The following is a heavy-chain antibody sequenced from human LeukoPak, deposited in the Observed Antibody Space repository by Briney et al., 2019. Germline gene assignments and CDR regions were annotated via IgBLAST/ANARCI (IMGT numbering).Heavy chain of an antibody. V-gene: IGHV4-39*07. CDR3: AREHMITFGGVIAPTYNWFDP. Sequence: PSETLSLICTVSGGSVSTSPYYRAWIRQSPGKGLEWIGNVYSSGTTYYNPSLKSRVTMSVDTSKNQFSLKLSSVTAADTAVYYCAREHMITFGGVIAPTYNWFDPWGQGTLVTVSS. D-gene: IGHD3-16*02. J-gene: IGHJ5*02. CDR1: GGSVSTSPYY. CDR2: VYSSGTT.